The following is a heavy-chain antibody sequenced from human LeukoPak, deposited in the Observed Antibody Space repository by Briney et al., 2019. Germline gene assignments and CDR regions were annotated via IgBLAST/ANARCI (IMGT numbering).Heavy chain of an antibody. CDR1: GYTFTGYY. CDR3: ARVGSAAATADY. D-gene: IGHD6-25*01. Sequence: ASVKVSCKASGYTFTGYYMHWVRQAPGQGLEWMGWINPNSGNTGYAQKFQGRITMTSDTSTSTVYMELNSLRSDDTAVYFCARVGSAAATADYWGQGTLVTVSS. CDR2: INPNSGNT. V-gene: IGHV1-2*02. J-gene: IGHJ4*02.